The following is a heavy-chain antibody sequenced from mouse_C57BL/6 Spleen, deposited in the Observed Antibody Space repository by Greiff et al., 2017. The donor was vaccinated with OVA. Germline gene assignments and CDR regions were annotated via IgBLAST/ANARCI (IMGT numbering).Heavy chain of an antibody. J-gene: IGHJ2*01. CDR3: AGDSFDY. CDR2: ISSGSSTI. Sequence: EVKLVESGGGLVRPGGSLKLSCAASGFTFSDYGMHWVRQAPEKGLEWVAYISSGSSTIYYADTVKGRFTISRDNAKNTLFLQMTSLRSEDTAMYYCAGDSFDYWGQGTTLTVSS. V-gene: IGHV5-17*01. CDR1: GFTFSDYG.